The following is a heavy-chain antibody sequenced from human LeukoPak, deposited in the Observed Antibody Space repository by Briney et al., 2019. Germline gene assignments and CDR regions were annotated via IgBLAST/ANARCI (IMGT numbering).Heavy chain of an antibody. CDR2: ISSSGST. D-gene: IGHD5-24*01. J-gene: IGHJ4*02. Sequence: PSETLSLTCTVSGGSISSRPYDWGWIRQPPGKGLEYIVSISSSGSTYYNPSLQSRATISVDASKTHFSLKLGSVTAADTAVYSCARHLSQGDGNKRGFDYWGQGTLVTVSS. CDR1: GGSISSRPYD. V-gene: IGHV4-39*01. CDR3: ARHLSQGDGNKRGFDY.